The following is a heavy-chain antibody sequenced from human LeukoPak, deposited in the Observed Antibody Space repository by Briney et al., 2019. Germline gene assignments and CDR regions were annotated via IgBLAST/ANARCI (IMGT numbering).Heavy chain of an antibody. CDR1: GGSISSDSYY. Sequence: SETLSLTCTVSGGSISSDSYYWAWIRQPPGKGLEWIGYIYYSGSTNYNPSLKSRVTISVDTSKNQFSLKLSSVTAADTAVYYCARDPSLGGTYYYGMDVWGQGTTVTVSS. CDR3: ARDPSLGGTYYYGMDV. D-gene: IGHD4-23*01. J-gene: IGHJ6*02. V-gene: IGHV4-61*01. CDR2: IYYSGST.